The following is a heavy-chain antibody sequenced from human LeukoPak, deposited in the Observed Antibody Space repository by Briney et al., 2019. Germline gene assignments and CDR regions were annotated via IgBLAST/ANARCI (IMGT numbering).Heavy chain of an antibody. CDR3: ARGLATTDYYYYYGMDV. CDR2: MNPNSGNT. D-gene: IGHD1-1*01. J-gene: IGHJ6*02. Sequence: ASVKVSCTASGYTFTSYDINWVRQATGQGLEWMGWMNPNSGNTGYAQKFQGRVTMTRNTSISTAYMELSSLRSEDTAVYYCARGLATTDYYYYYGMDVWGQGTTVTVSS. V-gene: IGHV1-8*01. CDR1: GYTFTSYD.